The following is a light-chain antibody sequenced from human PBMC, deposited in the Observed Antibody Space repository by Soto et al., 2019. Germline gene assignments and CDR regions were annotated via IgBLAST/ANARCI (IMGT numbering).Light chain of an antibody. J-gene: IGKJ2*01. V-gene: IGKV1-17*01. CDR1: QGIRNE. CDR2: AAS. Sequence: DIQMTQSPSSLSASVGDRVTITCRASQGIRNELGWYQQKPGKAPKRLIYAASSLQSGVPSRFSGSGSGTEFTLTISSLQPEDFATYYCLQHHTSPYTFAQGTKVEIK. CDR3: LQHHTSPYT.